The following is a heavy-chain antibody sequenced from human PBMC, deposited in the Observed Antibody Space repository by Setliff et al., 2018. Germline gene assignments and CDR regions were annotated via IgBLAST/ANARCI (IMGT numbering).Heavy chain of an antibody. CDR2: INYSGIT. Sequence: SSETLSLTCSVSGDSISSSSYYWGWIRQPPGKGLEWIGSINYSGITYYSPYLKSRVIVSLDTSKNQFSLKLSSVTAADTAVYYCARLPGYCNGGNCYGYYTFDIWGQGTMVTVSS. CDR1: GDSISSSSYY. J-gene: IGHJ3*02. V-gene: IGHV4-39*01. CDR3: ARLPGYCNGGNCYGYYTFDI. D-gene: IGHD2-15*01.